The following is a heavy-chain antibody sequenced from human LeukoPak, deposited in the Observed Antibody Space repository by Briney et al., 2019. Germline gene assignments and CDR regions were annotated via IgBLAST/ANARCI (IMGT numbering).Heavy chain of an antibody. J-gene: IGHJ6*03. CDR3: ARDGKVTTSYYYYYYYMDV. CDR1: GFTFSSYS. Sequence: PGGSLRLSCAASGFTFSSYSMNWVRQAPGKGLEWVSYISSSSSTIYYADSVKGRFTISRDNAKNSLYLQMNSLRAEDTAVYYCARDGKVTTSYYYYYYYMDVWGKGTTVTVSS. CDR2: ISSSSSTI. D-gene: IGHD4-11*01. V-gene: IGHV3-48*04.